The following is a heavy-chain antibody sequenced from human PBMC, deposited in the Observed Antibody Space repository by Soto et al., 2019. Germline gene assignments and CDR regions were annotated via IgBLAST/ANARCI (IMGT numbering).Heavy chain of an antibody. D-gene: IGHD3-9*01. Sequence: PGGSLRLSCAASGFTFSSYWMSWVRQAPGKGLEWVANIKQDGSNKYYADSVKGRFTISRDNSKNTLYLQMNSLRAEDTAVYYCAKDAAVLRYFDWLIDYWGQGTLVTVSS. CDR3: AKDAAVLRYFDWLIDY. V-gene: IGHV3-7*01. CDR1: GFTFSSYW. CDR2: IKQDGSNK. J-gene: IGHJ4*02.